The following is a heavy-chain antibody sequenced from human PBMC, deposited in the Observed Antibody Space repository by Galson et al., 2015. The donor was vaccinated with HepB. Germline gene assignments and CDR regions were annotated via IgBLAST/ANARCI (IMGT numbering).Heavy chain of an antibody. Sequence: SLRLSCAASGFTFSAYNMHWVRQAPVRGLEGLAIISPDGSRTFYAASVRGQFTIHRDNSQNTLFLQVDGLRPEDTAMYYCAREFEWNFDLWGQGTLFTVSS. J-gene: IGHJ4*02. CDR3: AREFEWNFDL. V-gene: IGHV3-30-3*01. CDR1: GFTFSAYN. CDR2: ISPDGSRT. D-gene: IGHD3-9*01.